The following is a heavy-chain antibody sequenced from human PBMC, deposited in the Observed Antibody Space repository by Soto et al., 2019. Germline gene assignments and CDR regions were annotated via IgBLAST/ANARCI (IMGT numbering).Heavy chain of an antibody. CDR2: ISSNGNTI. D-gene: IGHD2-8*01. CDR1: GFTFSDYY. CDR3: ARRFWTNSSPVDY. J-gene: IGHJ4*02. Sequence: PGGSLRLSCAASGFTFSDYYMSWIRQAPGKGLQWISYISSNGNTIYYADSVKGRFTISRDNAKNSLFLQMNRLRAEDTAVYYCARRFWTNSSPVDYWGQGTLVTVSS. V-gene: IGHV3-11*01.